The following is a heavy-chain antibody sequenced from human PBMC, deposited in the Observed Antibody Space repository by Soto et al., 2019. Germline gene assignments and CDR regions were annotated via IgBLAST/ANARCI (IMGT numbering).Heavy chain of an antibody. D-gene: IGHD4-17*01. CDR2: VTRSGST. J-gene: IGHJ4*02. CDR3: ARQKVCRSCGEGNFFYY. CDR1: GDSRDNNRW. V-gene: IGHV4-4*02. Sequence: SETLSLTCAVLGDSRDNNRWWSWVRQSPGKGLEWIGEVTRSGSTNYNPSLKSRVTISIDTSNKHLSLHLSSVTAADTAVYYCARQKVCRSCGEGNFFYYPGLGTLVTVSS.